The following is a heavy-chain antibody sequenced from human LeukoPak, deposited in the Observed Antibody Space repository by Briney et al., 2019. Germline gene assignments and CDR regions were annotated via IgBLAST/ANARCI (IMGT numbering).Heavy chain of an antibody. J-gene: IGHJ4*02. CDR3: AREGSATARPFVSNDY. D-gene: IGHD6-6*01. V-gene: IGHV4-59*12. CDR2: IYYSGST. Sequence: PSETLSLTCTVSGGSISSYYWSWIRQPPGKGLEWIGYIYYSGSTNYNPSLKSRVTISVDTSKNQFSLKVRSVTVADTAVYYCAREGSATARPFVSNDYWGQGTLVTVSS. CDR1: GGSISSYY.